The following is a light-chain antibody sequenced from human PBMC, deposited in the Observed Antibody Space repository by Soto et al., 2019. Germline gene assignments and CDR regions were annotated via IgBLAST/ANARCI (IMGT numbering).Light chain of an antibody. CDR1: QRVSSS. CDR3: QQYGSSPPWT. J-gene: IGKJ1*01. V-gene: IGKV3-15*01. CDR2: DAS. Sequence: EIVMTQSPATLSVSPGERATLSCRASQRVSSSLAWYQQKPGQAPRLLVYDASTRATGVPARFSGSGSGTEFTLTISGLQSEDFAVYYCQQYGSSPPWTFGQGTKVDI.